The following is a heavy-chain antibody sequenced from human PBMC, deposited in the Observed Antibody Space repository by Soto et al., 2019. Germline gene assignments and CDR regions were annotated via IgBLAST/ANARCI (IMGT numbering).Heavy chain of an antibody. V-gene: IGHV3-74*01. D-gene: IGHD4-17*01. CDR2: INRDGSST. CDR3: AREWYGDFPYYYYYMDV. CDR1: GFTFSSYW. Sequence: GGSLRLSCAASGFTFSSYWMHWVRQAPGKGLVWVSRINRDGSSTSYADSVKGRFTISRDNAKNTLYLQMNSLRAEDTAVYYCAREWYGDFPYYYYYMDVWGKGTTVTVSS. J-gene: IGHJ6*03.